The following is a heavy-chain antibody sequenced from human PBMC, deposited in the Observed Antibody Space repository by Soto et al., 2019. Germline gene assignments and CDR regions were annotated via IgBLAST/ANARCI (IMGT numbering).Heavy chain of an antibody. CDR3: ARDPRPPPSNYMAAYFDY. CDR2: ISYDGSNK. J-gene: IGHJ4*02. V-gene: IGHV3-30*04. D-gene: IGHD4-4*01. Sequence: GGSLRLSCAASGFTFSSYAMHWVRQAPGKGLEWVAVISYDGSNKYYADSVKGRFTISRDNSKNTLYLQMNSLRAEDTAVYSCARDPRPPPSNYMAAYFDYWGQGTLVTVSS. CDR1: GFTFSSYA.